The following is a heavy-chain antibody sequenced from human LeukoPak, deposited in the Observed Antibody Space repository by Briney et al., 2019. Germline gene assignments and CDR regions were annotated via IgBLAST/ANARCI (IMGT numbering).Heavy chain of an antibody. D-gene: IGHD2-15*01. J-gene: IGHJ4*02. Sequence: KPSETLSLTCTVSGGSISSYYWSWIRQPPGKGLEWIGYIYYSGSTNYNPSLKGRVTISVDTSKNQFSLKLSSVTAADTAEYYCAGGYCSGGSCYSNFDYWGQGTLVTVSS. V-gene: IGHV4-59*01. CDR3: AGGYCSGGSCYSNFDY. CDR2: IYYSGST. CDR1: GGSISSYY.